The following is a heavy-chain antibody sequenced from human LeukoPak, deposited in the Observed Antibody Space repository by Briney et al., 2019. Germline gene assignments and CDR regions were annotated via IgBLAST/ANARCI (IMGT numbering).Heavy chain of an antibody. D-gene: IGHD3-22*01. CDR3: ARVRYYDSSGLPDVFDI. CDR1: GFTCSSYS. CDR2: ISSSSSYI. J-gene: IGHJ3*02. V-gene: IGHV3-21*01. Sequence: GGSLRLSCAASGFTCSSYSMNWVRQAPGKGLEWVSSISSSSSYIYYADSVKGRFTISRDNAKNSLYPQMNSLRAEDTAVYYCARVRYYDSSGLPDVFDIWGQGTMVTVSS.